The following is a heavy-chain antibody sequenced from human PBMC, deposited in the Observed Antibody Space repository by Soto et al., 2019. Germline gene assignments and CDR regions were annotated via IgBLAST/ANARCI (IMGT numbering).Heavy chain of an antibody. CDR2: INAGNGNT. V-gene: IGHV1-3*01. J-gene: IGHJ3*02. CDR1: GYTFTSYA. CDR3: ARELAARPSDAFDI. D-gene: IGHD6-6*01. Sequence: ASVKVSCKASGYTFTSYAMHWVRQAPGQRLEWMGWINAGNGNTKYSQKFQGRVTITRDTSASTAYMELSSLRSEDTAVYYCARELAARPSDAFDIWGQGTMVTVSS.